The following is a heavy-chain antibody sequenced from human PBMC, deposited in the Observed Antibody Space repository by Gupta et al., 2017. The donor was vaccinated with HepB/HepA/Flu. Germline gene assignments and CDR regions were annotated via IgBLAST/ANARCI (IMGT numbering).Heavy chain of an antibody. J-gene: IGHJ6*02. CDR1: GYTFTSYY. D-gene: IGHD4-11*01. V-gene: IGHV1-46*01. CDR2: INPSGGST. Sequence: QVQLVQSGAEVQKPGASVKVSCKASGYTFTSYYMHWVRQAPGQGLEWMGRINPSGGSTSYAQKFQGRVTMTRDTSTSTVYMELSSLRSEDTAVYYCARDFVSNSNPLYYYGMDVWGQGTTVTVSS. CDR3: ARDFVSNSNPLYYYGMDV.